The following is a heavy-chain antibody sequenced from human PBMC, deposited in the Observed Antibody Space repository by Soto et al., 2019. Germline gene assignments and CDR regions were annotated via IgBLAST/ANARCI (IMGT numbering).Heavy chain of an antibody. CDR2: IYHSGST. D-gene: IGHD2-15*01. CDR1: GGSISSSNW. J-gene: IGHJ4*02. Sequence: SETLSLTCAVSGGSISSSNWWSWVRQPPGKGLEWIGEIYHSGSTNYNPSLKSRVTISVDKSKNQFSLKLSSVTAADTAVYYCARWVEVSLDYFDSWGQGTPVTVSS. V-gene: IGHV4-4*02. CDR3: ARWVEVSLDYFDS.